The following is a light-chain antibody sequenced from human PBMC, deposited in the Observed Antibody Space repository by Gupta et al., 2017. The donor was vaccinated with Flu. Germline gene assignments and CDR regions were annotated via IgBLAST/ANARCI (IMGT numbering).Light chain of an antibody. CDR3: LKDNSRQYT. CDR1: QAISND. CDR2: DVS. Sequence: SPSSLSASVGDRVTITCRASQAISNDLGWYQKKPGKAPKLLIDDVSTLEDGVPSRCSGSGSGTDFTLTIASLQPEDFATYYCLKDNSRQYTFGQGTKVEI. J-gene: IGKJ2*01. V-gene: IGKV1-6*01.